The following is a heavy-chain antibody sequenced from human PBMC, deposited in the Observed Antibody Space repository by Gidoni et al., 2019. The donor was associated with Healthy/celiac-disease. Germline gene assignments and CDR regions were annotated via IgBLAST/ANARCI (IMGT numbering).Heavy chain of an antibody. CDR1: GFTFSSYA. V-gene: IGHV3-30*04. J-gene: IGHJ4*02. CDR3: ARDHYYDSSGYYYDPSGLFDY. D-gene: IGHD3-22*01. CDR2: ISYDGSNK. Sequence: QVQLVESGGGVVQPGRSLRLSCAASGFTFSSYAMHWVRQAPGKGLEWVAVISYDGSNKYYADSVKGRFTISRDKSKNTLYLQMNSLRAEDTAVYYCARDHYYDSSGYYYDPSGLFDYWGQGTLVTVSS.